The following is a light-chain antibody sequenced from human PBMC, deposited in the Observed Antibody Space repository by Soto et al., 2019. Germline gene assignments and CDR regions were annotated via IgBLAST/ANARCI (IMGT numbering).Light chain of an antibody. Sequence: IQLTQFPSSLSASIGDRVTITCRASQGISNYLAWYQQKPGKAPKLLIYGAFTLQSGVPSRFNGSGSGTDFTLTISSLQPEDLATYYCQQLNNFPPFTFGPGTKVDLK. V-gene: IGKV1-9*01. CDR1: QGISNY. CDR3: QQLNNFPPFT. J-gene: IGKJ3*01. CDR2: GAF.